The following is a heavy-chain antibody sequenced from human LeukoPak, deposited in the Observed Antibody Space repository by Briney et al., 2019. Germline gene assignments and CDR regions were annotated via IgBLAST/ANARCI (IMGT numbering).Heavy chain of an antibody. CDR3: ARDNGYTSGWGPPFDY. J-gene: IGHJ4*02. V-gene: IGHV4-4*07. Sequence: SETLSLTCTVSGGSVSSYYWSWIRQPARKGLEWIGRIYISGSTNYNPSLMSRVTMSIDTSRNQLSLKLSSVTAADTAVYYCARDNGYTSGWGPPFDYWGRGTLVTVSS. CDR1: GGSVSSYY. CDR2: IYISGST. D-gene: IGHD6-19*01.